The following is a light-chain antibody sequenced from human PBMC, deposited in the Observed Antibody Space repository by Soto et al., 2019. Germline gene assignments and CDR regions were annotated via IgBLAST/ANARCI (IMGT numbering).Light chain of an antibody. CDR2: GAS. V-gene: IGKV3-15*01. Sequence: EIVLTQSPGTLSLSPGERATLSCRASQSVSSSYLAWYQQKPGQAPRLLIYGASTRATGIPARFSGSASGTEFALTISNLQSEDFAVYYCQQYDHWPPTFGQGTKVDIK. CDR1: QSVSSS. CDR3: QQYDHWPPT. J-gene: IGKJ1*01.